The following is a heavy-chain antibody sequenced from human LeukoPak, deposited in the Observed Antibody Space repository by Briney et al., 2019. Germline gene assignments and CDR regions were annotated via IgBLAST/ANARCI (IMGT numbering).Heavy chain of an antibody. CDR2: ISSSSSYI. D-gene: IGHD1-26*01. CDR3: ARVRSGSSSSFDL. J-gene: IGHJ2*01. CDR1: GFTFNSYE. V-gene: IGHV3-21*01. Sequence: GGSLRLSCAASGFTFNSYEMNWVRQAPGKGREWVSSISSSSSYIYYADSLKGRFTISRDNAKNSLYLQMNSLRAEDTAVYYCARVRSGSSSSFDLWGRGTLVTVSS.